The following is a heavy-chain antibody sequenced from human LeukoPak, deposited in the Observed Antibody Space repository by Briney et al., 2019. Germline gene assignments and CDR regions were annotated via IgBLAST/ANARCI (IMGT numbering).Heavy chain of an antibody. V-gene: IGHV3-53*01. CDR1: GFTVSNNY. D-gene: IGHD1-26*01. CDR2: IYSGGST. J-gene: IGHJ4*02. Sequence: PGGSLRLSCAASGFTVSNNYMNWVRQAPGKGLEWVSLIYSGGSTHYADSVKGRFTISRDNSKNTLYLQMNSLRAEDTAVYYCAKGYSGSYGVDYWGQGTLVTVSS. CDR3: AKGYSGSYGVDY.